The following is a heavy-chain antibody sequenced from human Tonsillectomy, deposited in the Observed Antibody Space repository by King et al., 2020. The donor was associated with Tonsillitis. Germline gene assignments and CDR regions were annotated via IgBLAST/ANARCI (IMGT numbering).Heavy chain of an antibody. Sequence: VQLVESGGGLVKPGGSLRLSCAASGFTFSNAWMSWVRQAPGKGLEWIGRIKSKTDGGTTDYAAPVKGRFTISRDDSKNTLFLQMNSLKTEDTAVYYCNTDYDILTGYYLVGDYWGQGTLVTVSS. D-gene: IGHD3-9*01. CDR3: NTDYDILTGYYLVGDY. J-gene: IGHJ4*02. V-gene: IGHV3-15*01. CDR2: IKSKTDGGTT. CDR1: GFTFSNAW.